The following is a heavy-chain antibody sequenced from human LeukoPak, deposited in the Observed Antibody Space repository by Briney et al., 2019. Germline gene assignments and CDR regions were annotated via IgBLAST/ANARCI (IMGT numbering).Heavy chain of an antibody. V-gene: IGHV1-2*02. J-gene: IGHJ4*02. CDR3: ARATPYDILTGYYNGGEDGNY. Sequence: ASVKVSCKASGYTFTGYYMHWVRQAPGQGLEWMGWINPNSGGTNYAQKFQGRVTMTRDTSISTAYMELSRLRSDDTAVYYCARATPYDILTGYYNGGEDGNYWGQGTLVTVSS. D-gene: IGHD3-9*01. CDR1: GYTFTGYY. CDR2: INPNSGGT.